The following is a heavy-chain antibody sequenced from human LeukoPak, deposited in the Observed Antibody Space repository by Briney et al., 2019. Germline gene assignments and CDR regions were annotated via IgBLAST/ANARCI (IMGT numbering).Heavy chain of an antibody. D-gene: IGHD5-24*01. CDR3: ARGGRWLQSSPFDY. V-gene: IGHV3-33*01. CDR1: GFTFSSYG. J-gene: IGHJ4*02. CDR2: IWYDGSNK. Sequence: GGSLRLSCAASGFTFSSYGMHWVRQAPGKGLEWVAVIWYDGSNKYYADSVKGRFTISRDNSENTLYLQMNSLRAEDTAVYYCARGGRWLQSSPFDYWGQGTLVTVSS.